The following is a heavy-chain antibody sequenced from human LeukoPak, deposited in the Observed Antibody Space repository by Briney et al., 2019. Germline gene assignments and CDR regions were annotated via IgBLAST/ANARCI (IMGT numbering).Heavy chain of an antibody. Sequence: PGGSLRLSCAASGFTFSNYWMNWVRQAPGKGLEWVANINQDGSENYYVDSVKGRFTISRDNAKNSLYLQMNSLRAEDTAVYYCARGPLRTDVYWGQGTLVTVSS. D-gene: IGHD2-8*01. CDR1: GFTFSNYW. V-gene: IGHV3-7*05. J-gene: IGHJ4*02. CDR3: ARGPLRTDVY. CDR2: INQDGSEN.